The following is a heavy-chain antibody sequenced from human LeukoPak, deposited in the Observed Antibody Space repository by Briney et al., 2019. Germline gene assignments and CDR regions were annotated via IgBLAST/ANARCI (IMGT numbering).Heavy chain of an antibody. D-gene: IGHD3-22*01. CDR3: ARDHHRRHYDSQARDVFDI. Sequence: GGSLRLSCTASGFTFSGAWMTWVRQAPGKGLEWVANIREDGTEKNYVDSVKGRFTISRDNAKNSLYLQMNSLRAEDTAVYYCARDHHRRHYDSQARDVFDIWGQGAMVTVSS. CDR2: IREDGTEK. V-gene: IGHV3-7*01. CDR1: GFTFSGAW. J-gene: IGHJ3*02.